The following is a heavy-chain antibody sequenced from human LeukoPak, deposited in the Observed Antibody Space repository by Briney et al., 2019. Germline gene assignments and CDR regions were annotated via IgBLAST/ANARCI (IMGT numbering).Heavy chain of an antibody. Sequence: GSSVKVSCKASGGTFSSYAISWVRQAPGQGLEWMGRIIPIFGTANYAQKFQGRVTITTDESTSTAYMELSSLRSEDTAVYYCASGSYYDFWSGYSRYYYYMDVWGKGTTVTVSS. CDR1: GGTFSSYA. CDR2: IIPIFGTA. J-gene: IGHJ6*03. CDR3: ASGSYYDFWSGYSRYYYYMDV. V-gene: IGHV1-69*05. D-gene: IGHD3-3*01.